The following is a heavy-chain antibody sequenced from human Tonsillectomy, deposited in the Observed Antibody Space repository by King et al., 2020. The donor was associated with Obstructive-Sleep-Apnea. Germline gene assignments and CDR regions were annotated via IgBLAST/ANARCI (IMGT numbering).Heavy chain of an antibody. CDR1: GGSISNGDYY. Sequence: MQLQESGPGLVKPSQTLSLTCTVSGGSISNGDYYWSWIRQHPGQGLEWVGYIYYSGSNYYNPSLKSRVSISVDTSRNQFSLRLSSVTAADTAVYYCARVGYCSGGGCRFSYFDYWGQGTLVTVSS. D-gene: IGHD2-15*01. CDR3: ARVGYCSGGGCRFSYFDY. CDR2: IYYSGSN. V-gene: IGHV4-31*03. J-gene: IGHJ4*02.